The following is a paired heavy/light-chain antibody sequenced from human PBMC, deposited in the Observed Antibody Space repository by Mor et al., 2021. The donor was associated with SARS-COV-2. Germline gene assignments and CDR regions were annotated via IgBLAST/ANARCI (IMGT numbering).Heavy chain of an antibody. Sequence: QVQLQESGPGLVKPSETLSLTCTVSSGSISSYYWSWIRQPPGKGLEWIGYISYSGSTNYNPSLKSRVTISLDTSKNQFSLKLSSVTAADTAVYYCARDSSSSPFYYYYGMDVWGQGTTVTVSS. CDR3: ARDSSSSPFYYYYGMDV. J-gene: IGHJ6*02. D-gene: IGHD6-6*01. V-gene: IGHV4-59*01. CDR2: ISYSGST. CDR1: SGSISSYY.
Light chain of an antibody. J-gene: IGLJ3*02. CDR1: SSNIASNT. CDR3: AAWDDSLLWV. Sequence: QSVLTQPPSASGTPGQRVTISCSGSSSNIASNTVNWYQQLPGTAPKLLIYSNNQRPSGVPDRFSGSKSGTSASLAISGLQSEDEADYYCAAWDDSLLWVFGGGTKLTVL. CDR2: SNN. V-gene: IGLV1-44*01.